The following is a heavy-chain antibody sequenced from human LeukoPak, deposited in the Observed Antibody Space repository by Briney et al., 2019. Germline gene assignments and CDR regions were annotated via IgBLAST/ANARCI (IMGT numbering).Heavy chain of an antibody. CDR3: ARDRVGWLRETRFDY. CDR1: GFTFGDYA. D-gene: IGHD5-12*01. J-gene: IGHJ4*02. Sequence: PGGSLRLSCTASGFTFGDYAMSWIRQAPGKGLEWVSYISSSGSTIYYADSVKGRFTISRDNAKNSLYLQMNSLRAEDTAVYYCARDRVGWLRETRFDYWGQGTLVTVSS. V-gene: IGHV3-11*01. CDR2: ISSSGSTI.